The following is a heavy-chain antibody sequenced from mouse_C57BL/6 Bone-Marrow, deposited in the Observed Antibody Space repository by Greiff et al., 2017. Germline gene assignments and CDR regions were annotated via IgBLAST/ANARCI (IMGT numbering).Heavy chain of an antibody. CDR1: GYTFTSYW. Sequence: QVQLQQPGAELVMPGASVKLSCKASGYTFTSYWMHWVKQRPGQGLEWIGEIDPSDSYTNYNQKFKGKSTLTVDKSSSTAYMQLSSLTSEDSAVYYCASESDRSGFAYWGQGTLVTVSA. D-gene: IGHD1-1*01. J-gene: IGHJ3*01. CDR2: IDPSDSYT. CDR3: ASESDRSGFAY. V-gene: IGHV1-69*01.